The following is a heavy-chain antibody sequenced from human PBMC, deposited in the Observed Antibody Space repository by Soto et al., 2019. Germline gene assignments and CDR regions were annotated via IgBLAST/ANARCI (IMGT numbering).Heavy chain of an antibody. CDR2: IYWDDDK. D-gene: IGHD3-22*01. J-gene: IGHJ5*01. CDR3: AHRSPYSSHWNTGWFDS. CDR1: GFSLSSNEMG. Sequence: QITVKESGPTLVKPTHTLTLTCTFSGFSLSSNEMGVGWIRQPPGKALEWLAFIYWDDDKRYSPSMSSRLNITKNTSNTRVLLILTNVNPVDSATFYCAHRSPYSSHWNTGWFDSWGKGRMVTVSS. V-gene: IGHV2-5*02.